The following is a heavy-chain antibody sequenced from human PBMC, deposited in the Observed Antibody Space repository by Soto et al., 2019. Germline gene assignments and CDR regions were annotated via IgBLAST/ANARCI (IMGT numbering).Heavy chain of an antibody. J-gene: IGHJ5*02. Sequence: VQLVESGGGVVQPGRSLRLSCAASGFTFSSYWMHWVRQAPGKGLVWVSRINSDGSSTSYADSVKGRFTISRDNAKNTLYLQMNSLRAEDTAVYYCARVPGGSGWKLTNWFDPWGQGTLVTVSS. D-gene: IGHD6-19*01. V-gene: IGHV3-74*02. CDR3: ARVPGGSGWKLTNWFDP. CDR2: INSDGSST. CDR1: GFTFSSYW.